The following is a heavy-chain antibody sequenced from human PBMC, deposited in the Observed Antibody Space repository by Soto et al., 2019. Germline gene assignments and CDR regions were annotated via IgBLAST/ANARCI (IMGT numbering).Heavy chain of an antibody. V-gene: IGHV1-69*13. CDR3: ACNWGNSLKNWLDP. CDR1: AASFTHCA. Sequence: SVNVSCKSCAASFTHCALSWLRQAPGQGLQGXGGIIPVLSTTTYAQKFQGRVSIIADEYTNTVYMELSTLRSEATAVYYCACNWGNSLKNWLDPWGQGTLVTVSS. D-gene: IGHD7-27*01. J-gene: IGHJ5*02. CDR2: IIPVLSTT.